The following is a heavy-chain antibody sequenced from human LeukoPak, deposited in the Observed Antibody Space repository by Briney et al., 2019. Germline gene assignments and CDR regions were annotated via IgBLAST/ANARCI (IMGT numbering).Heavy chain of an antibody. CDR3: SRSEYSRNWLRHPFDY. D-gene: IGHD6-13*01. CDR2: VDGSGGRT. V-gene: IGHV3-23*01. Sequence: GGSLSLSCAASGFTFSNYVMNWVRQAPGRGLEWVSAVDGSGGRTYYADSVKGRFTISQDNSKNTLYLQMNSLRAEDTAVYYCSRSEYSRNWLRHPFDYWAKANLVSVSS. J-gene: IGHJ4*02. CDR1: GFTFSNYV.